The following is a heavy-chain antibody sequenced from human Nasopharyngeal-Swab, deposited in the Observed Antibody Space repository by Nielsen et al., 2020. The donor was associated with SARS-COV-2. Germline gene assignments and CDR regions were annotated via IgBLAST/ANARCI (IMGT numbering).Heavy chain of an antibody. CDR1: GFTFSNYW. D-gene: IGHD3-10*01. CDR2: TNSDGSST. J-gene: IGHJ4*02. V-gene: IGHV3-74*01. CDR3: ARDSLDFYGSGSYPDY. Sequence: GEALKISWAGSGFTFSNYWMHWVRQAPGKGLGWGSRTNSDGSSTDYAAFVKGRFTISRDNAKNTLYLQMNRLRVEDTAMYYCARDSLDFYGSGSYPDYWGQGTLVTVSS.